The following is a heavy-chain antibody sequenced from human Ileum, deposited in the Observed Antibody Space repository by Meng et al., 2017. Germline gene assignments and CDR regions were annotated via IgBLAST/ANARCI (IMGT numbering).Heavy chain of an antibody. V-gene: IGHV3-21*06. CDR2: ISGSSSFI. J-gene: IGHJ4*02. CDR3: AREGKVQVAFDY. D-gene: IGHD5-12*01. CDR1: GLSFSSDT. Sequence: GESLKISCEVSGLSFSSDTMSWVRQAPGKGLEWLSSISGSSSFIYYAGSVSGRFTISRDNAKNSLYLQMDSLRAEDTAVYYCAREGKVQVAFDYWGQGALVTVSS.